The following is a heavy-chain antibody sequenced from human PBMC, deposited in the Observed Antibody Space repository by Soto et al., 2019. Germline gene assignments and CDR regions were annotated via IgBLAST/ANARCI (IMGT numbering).Heavy chain of an antibody. Sequence: AGGSLRLSCAVSGFTFSSYWMHWVRQAPGKGLLWVSRINSDGSSTSYADSVKGRFTISRDNAKNTLYLQVNSLRAEDTAVYYCAREGRGVVVPGGMDVWGQGTTVTVSS. D-gene: IGHD2-2*01. CDR1: GFTFSSYW. CDR2: INSDGSST. V-gene: IGHV3-74*01. J-gene: IGHJ6*02. CDR3: AREGRGVVVPGGMDV.